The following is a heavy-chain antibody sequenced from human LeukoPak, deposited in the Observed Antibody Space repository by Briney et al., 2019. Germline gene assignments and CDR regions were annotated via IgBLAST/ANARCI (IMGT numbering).Heavy chain of an antibody. CDR1: GFNFDRYT. D-gene: IGHD5-18*01. Sequence: TGGSLRLSCATSGFNFDRYTIHWVRQAPGKGLEWVSLAGWAGGTTYYSDSVRGRFTISRDSGKISVYLQMNSLTTDDTAFYFCAKELDTMFFDYWGQGALVTVSS. CDR2: AGWAGGTT. CDR3: AKELDTMFFDY. V-gene: IGHV3-43*01. J-gene: IGHJ4*02.